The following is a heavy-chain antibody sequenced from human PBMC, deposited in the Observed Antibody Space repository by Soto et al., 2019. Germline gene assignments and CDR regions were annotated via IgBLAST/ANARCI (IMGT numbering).Heavy chain of an antibody. J-gene: IGHJ4*02. D-gene: IGHD1-7*01. CDR3: ARPNWNSRGGVWNL. Sequence: GGSLRLSCAASGFTFGDFYMSWIRQAPGKGLEWISYISKTSTTIYYSDSVKGRFSISRDNAKNSLYLQMNSLRAEDTAVYYCARPNWNSRGGVWNLWGQGTLVTVSS. V-gene: IGHV3-11*01. CDR2: ISKTSTTI. CDR1: GFTFGDFY.